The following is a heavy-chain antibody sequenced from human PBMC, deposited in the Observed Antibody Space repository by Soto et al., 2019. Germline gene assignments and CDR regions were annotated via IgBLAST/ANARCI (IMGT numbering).Heavy chain of an antibody. D-gene: IGHD6-13*01. J-gene: IGHJ4*02. CDR2: IYYSGST. Sequence: SETLSLTCTVSGGSISSSSYYWGWIRQPPGKGLEWIGSIYYSGSTYYNPSLKSRVTISVDTSKDQFSLKLSSVTAADTAVYYCARRQSSSWYGLWGQGTLVTVS. CDR3: ARRQSSSWYGL. V-gene: IGHV4-39*01. CDR1: GGSISSSSYY.